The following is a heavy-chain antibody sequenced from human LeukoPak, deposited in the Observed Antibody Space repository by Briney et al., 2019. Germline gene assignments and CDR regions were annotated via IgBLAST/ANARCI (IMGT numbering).Heavy chain of an antibody. D-gene: IGHD6-19*01. CDR3: ARGLSSGWYDDY. J-gene: IGHJ4*02. CDR1: GFTFSSYW. CDR2: IKQDGSEK. Sequence: GGSLRLSRAASGFTFSSYWMSWVRQAPGKGLKWVANIKQDGSEKYYVDSVKGRFTISRDNAKNSLYLQMNSLRAEDTAVYYCARGLSSGWYDDYWGQGTLVTVSS. V-gene: IGHV3-7*01.